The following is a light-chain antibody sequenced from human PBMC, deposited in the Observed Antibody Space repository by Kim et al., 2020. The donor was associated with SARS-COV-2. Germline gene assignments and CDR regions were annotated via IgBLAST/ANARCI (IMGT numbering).Light chain of an antibody. Sequence: QSVVTQPPSASGSPGQSVTISCTGTSSDVGGYSYVSWFQQHPGKAPKLMIYEVSKRPSVVPHHFSGSKSGNTASLTVSGLQAEDEADYYCSSYAGSSNFVFGTGTKVTVL. CDR2: EVS. CDR3: SSYAGSSNFV. CDR1: SSDVGGYSY. J-gene: IGLJ1*01. V-gene: IGLV2-8*01.